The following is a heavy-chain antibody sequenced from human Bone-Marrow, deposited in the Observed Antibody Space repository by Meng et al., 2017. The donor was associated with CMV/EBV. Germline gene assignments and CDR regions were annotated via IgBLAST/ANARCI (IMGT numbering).Heavy chain of an antibody. CDR1: GYTFTGYY. CDR3: AIKPVGVPAARFYYYYGMDV. J-gene: IGHJ6*02. CDR2: IIPIFGTA. V-gene: IGHV1-69*05. Sequence: SVKVSCKASGYTFTGYYMHWVRQAPGQGLEWMGGIIPIFGTANYAQKFQGRVTITTDESTSTAYMELSSLRSEDTAVYYRAIKPVGVPAARFYYYYGMDVWGQGTTVTVSS. D-gene: IGHD2-2*01.